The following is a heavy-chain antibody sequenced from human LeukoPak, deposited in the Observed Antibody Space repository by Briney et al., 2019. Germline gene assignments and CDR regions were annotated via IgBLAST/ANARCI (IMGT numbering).Heavy chain of an antibody. CDR1: GFTFSSYW. J-gene: IGHJ4*02. D-gene: IGHD2-15*01. CDR2: INSDGSSR. V-gene: IGHV3-74*01. CDR3: AKAPVTTCSGAYCYPFDY. Sequence: PGGSLRLSCAASGFTFSSYWMHWVRQAPGKGLVWVSRINSDGSSRSYADSVKGRFTISRDKAKNTLYLQMNSLRAEDAAVYYCAKAPVTTCSGAYCYPFDYWGQGTLVTVSS.